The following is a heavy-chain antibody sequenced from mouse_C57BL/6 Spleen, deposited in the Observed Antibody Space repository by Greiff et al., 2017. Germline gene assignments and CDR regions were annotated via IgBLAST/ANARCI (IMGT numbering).Heavy chain of an antibody. Sequence: VQLKQSGAELVRPGASVKLSCTASGFNIKDDYMHWVKQRPEQGLEWIGWIDPENGDTEYASKFQGKATITADTSSNTAYLQLSSLTSEDTAVYYCTTPGNFDYWGQGTTLTVSS. CDR3: TTPGNFDY. CDR2: IDPENGDT. CDR1: GFNIKDDY. J-gene: IGHJ2*01. V-gene: IGHV14-4*01.